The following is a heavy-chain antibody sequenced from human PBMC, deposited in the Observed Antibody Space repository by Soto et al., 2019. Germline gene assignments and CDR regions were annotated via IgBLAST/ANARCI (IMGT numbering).Heavy chain of an antibody. V-gene: IGHV2-5*02. J-gene: IGHJ4*02. Sequence: QITLKESGPPLVKPTQTLTLTCSFSGFSLSTSGVGVVWIRQPPGKALEWLALIYWDDDKRYSPSLERRLTITRDTSKNQVVLTMTNMNPVDTATYYCARRRRAAGGYYFDYWGQGALITVSS. CDR1: GFSLSTSGVG. CDR2: IYWDDDK. CDR3: ARRRRAAGGYYFDY. D-gene: IGHD6-13*01.